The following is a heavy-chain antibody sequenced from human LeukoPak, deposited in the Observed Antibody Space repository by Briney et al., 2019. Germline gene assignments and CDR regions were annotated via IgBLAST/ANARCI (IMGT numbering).Heavy chain of an antibody. V-gene: IGHV3-23*01. CDR1: GFTFDDYG. CDR2: ISDSGYTT. J-gene: IGHJ4*01. D-gene: IGHD1-14*01. Sequence: GGSLRLSCAASGFTFDDYGMSWVRQAPGKGLEWVSGISDSGYTTYHIDSVKGRFGISRDNSRNTLYLQMDSLRADDTAVYYCAKGRGNPYYFDYWGQGLLVTVSS. CDR3: AKGRGNPYYFDY.